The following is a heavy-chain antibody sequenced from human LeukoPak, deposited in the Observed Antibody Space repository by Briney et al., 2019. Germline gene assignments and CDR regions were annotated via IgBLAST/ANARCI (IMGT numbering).Heavy chain of an antibody. V-gene: IGHV3-74*01. J-gene: IGHJ5*02. CDR1: GFTFSTYW. CDR3: ARDGHGNWNDGGWFDP. Sequence: GGSLRLSCAASGFTFSTYWMHWVRQAPGKGLVWASRINGDGSSTSYADSVKGRFTISRDNAKNTLYLQMNSLRAEDTAVYYCARDGHGNWNDGGWFDPWGQGTLVTVSS. D-gene: IGHD1-1*01. CDR2: INGDGSST.